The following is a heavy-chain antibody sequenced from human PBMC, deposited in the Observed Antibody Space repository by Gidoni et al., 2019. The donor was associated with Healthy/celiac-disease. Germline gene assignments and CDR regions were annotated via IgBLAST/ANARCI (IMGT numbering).Heavy chain of an antibody. Sequence: QVQLQESGPGLVKPSETLSLTCAVSGYSISSGYYWGWIRQPPGKGLEWIGSIYHSGSTYYNPSLKSRVTISVDTSKNQFSLKLSSVTAADTAVYYCAKTYYYDSSGYFWDYGMDVWGQGTTVTVSS. CDR2: IYHSGST. D-gene: IGHD3-22*01. CDR3: AKTYYYDSSGYFWDYGMDV. CDR1: GYSISSGYY. V-gene: IGHV4-38-2*01. J-gene: IGHJ6*02.